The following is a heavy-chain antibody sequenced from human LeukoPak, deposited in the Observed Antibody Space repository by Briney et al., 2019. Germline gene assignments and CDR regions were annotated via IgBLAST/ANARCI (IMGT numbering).Heavy chain of an antibody. CDR2: INHSGST. CDR3: ARPGGQWLRNHAFDY. J-gene: IGHJ4*02. CDR1: GGSFSGYY. D-gene: IGHD5-12*01. V-gene: IGHV4-34*01. Sequence: SETLSLTCAVYGGSFSGYYWSWIRQPPGKGLEWIGEINHSGSTNYNPSLKSRVTISVDTSKNQFSLKLSSVTAADTAVYYCARPGGQWLRNHAFDYWGQGTLVTVSS.